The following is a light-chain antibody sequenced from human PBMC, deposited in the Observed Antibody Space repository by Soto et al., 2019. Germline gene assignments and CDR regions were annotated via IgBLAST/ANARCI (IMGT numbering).Light chain of an antibody. Sequence: EIVLTQSPGTLSLSPGERATLSCRASQSVSSSYIACYQQNPGQAPRLLIYGASSRATGIPDRFSGSGSGTDFTLTISRLEPEDLAVYFCQQYGRSPPFTFGQGTKVEIK. V-gene: IGKV3-20*01. CDR3: QQYGRSPPFT. CDR1: QSVSSSY. J-gene: IGKJ2*01. CDR2: GAS.